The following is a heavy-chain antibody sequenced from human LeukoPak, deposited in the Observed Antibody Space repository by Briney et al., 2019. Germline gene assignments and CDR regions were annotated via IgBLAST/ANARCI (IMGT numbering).Heavy chain of an antibody. Sequence: SETLSLTCTVSGGSISSYYWSWIRQPPGKGLEWIGYIYYSGSTNYNPSLKSRVTISVDTSKNLFSLKLSSVTAADTAVYYCARDPLSIAARRGAFDIWGQGTMVTVSS. V-gene: IGHV4-59*01. CDR2: IYYSGST. D-gene: IGHD6-6*01. CDR1: GGSISSYY. CDR3: ARDPLSIAARRGAFDI. J-gene: IGHJ3*02.